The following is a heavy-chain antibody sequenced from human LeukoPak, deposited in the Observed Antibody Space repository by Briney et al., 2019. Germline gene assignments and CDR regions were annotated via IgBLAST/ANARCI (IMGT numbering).Heavy chain of an antibody. CDR3: AKDARGFGELVYYYYYYMDV. CDR2: IYSGGST. D-gene: IGHD3-10*01. Sequence: GGSLRLSCAASGFTVSSNYMSWVRQAPGKGLEWVSVIYSGGSTYYADSVKGRFTISRDNSKNTLYLQMNSLRAEDTAVYYCAKDARGFGELVYYYYYYMDVWGKGTTVTISS. V-gene: IGHV3-53*01. J-gene: IGHJ6*03. CDR1: GFTVSSNY.